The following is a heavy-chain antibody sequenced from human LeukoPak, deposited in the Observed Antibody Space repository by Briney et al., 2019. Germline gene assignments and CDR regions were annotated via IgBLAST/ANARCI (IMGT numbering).Heavy chain of an antibody. CDR2: ISGSGGST. CDR3: AKDGWLVRCCDY. CDR1: GFTFSSYA. V-gene: IGHV3-23*01. J-gene: IGHJ4*02. Sequence: GGSLRLSCEASGFTFSSYAMNWVRQAPGKGLEWVSGISGSGGSTYYADSVKGRFTISRDNSKNTLYLQMNSLRAEDTAVYYCAKDGWLVRCCDYWGEGTLVTVSS. D-gene: IGHD6-19*01.